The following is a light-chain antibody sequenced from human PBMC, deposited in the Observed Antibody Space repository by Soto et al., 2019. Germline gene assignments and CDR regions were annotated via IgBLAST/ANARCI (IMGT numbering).Light chain of an antibody. CDR3: AAWDDSLNVLV. CDR2: SNN. J-gene: IGLJ2*01. Sequence: QSVLTQPPSVSGTPGQRVNMSCSGSSSNIGSKSVSWYQHLPQTAPKLLIYSNNQRPSGVPGRFSGSKSDTSASLAISGLQSDDETQYYCAAWDDSLNVLVFGGGTQLTVL. CDR1: SSNIGSKS. V-gene: IGLV1-44*01.